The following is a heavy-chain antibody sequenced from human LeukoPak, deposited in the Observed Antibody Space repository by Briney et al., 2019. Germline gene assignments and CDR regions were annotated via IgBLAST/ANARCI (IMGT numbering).Heavy chain of an antibody. Sequence: GGSLRLSCAASGFTFDDYTMHWVRQAPGKGLEWVSLISWDGGSTYYADSVKGRFTISKDNSKNSLYLQMNSLRTEDTALYYCAKDRVGAPDYWGQGTLVTVSS. D-gene: IGHD1-26*01. CDR1: GFTFDDYT. J-gene: IGHJ4*02. CDR3: AKDRVGAPDY. CDR2: ISWDGGST. V-gene: IGHV3-43*01.